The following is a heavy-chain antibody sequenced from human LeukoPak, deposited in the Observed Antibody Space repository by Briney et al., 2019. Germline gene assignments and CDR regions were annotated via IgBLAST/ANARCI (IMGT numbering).Heavy chain of an antibody. CDR3: AREDDRSFGAYDC. CDR2: VSKYTGNA. Sequence: ASVKVSCKASGGTFSNYDIAWVRQAPGQGLEWMGWVSKYTGNADYAPKFQGRVSMTTDTSTRTAYMELRSLRPDDTAVYFCAREDDRSFGAYDCWGQGTLVTVS. CDR1: GGTFSNYD. V-gene: IGHV1-18*01. J-gene: IGHJ4*02. D-gene: IGHD4-17*01.